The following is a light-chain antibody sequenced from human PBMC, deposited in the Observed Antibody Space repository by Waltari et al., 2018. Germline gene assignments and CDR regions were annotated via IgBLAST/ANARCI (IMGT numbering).Light chain of an antibody. CDR3: QAWDSNTGI. Sequence: SSELAQSPSVSVSPGQTASIPCSGDQLGDKYACWYQQKPGQSPALVMYQGSKRPSGIPERFSGSNSGNTATLTISGTQAMDEADYYCQAWDSNTGIFGGGTKLTVL. CDR1: QLGDKY. J-gene: IGLJ2*01. V-gene: IGLV3-1*01. CDR2: QGS.